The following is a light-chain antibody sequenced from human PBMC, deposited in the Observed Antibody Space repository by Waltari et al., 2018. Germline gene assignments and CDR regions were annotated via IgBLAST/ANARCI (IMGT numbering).Light chain of an antibody. J-gene: IGKJ2*01. CDR2: GAS. CDR1: QSVRSSY. Sequence: EIVLTHSPGPLSLSPGERATLSCRASQSVRSSYLAWYQQKPGQAPRLLIQGASSRPTGIPDRFSGSGSGTDFTLTISRLEPEDFAVYYCQQYGRSWNTFGQGTKLEIK. V-gene: IGKV3-20*01. CDR3: QQYGRSWNT.